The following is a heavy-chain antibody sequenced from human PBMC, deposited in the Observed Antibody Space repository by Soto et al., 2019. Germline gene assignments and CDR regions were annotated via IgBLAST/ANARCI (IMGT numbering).Heavy chain of an antibody. CDR2: IYYSGST. CDR3: ARRGSSWYRTTPDWFDP. D-gene: IGHD6-13*01. J-gene: IGHJ5*02. V-gene: IGHV4-31*03. CDR1: GGSISSGGYY. Sequence: SETLSLTCTVSGGSISSGGYYWSWIRQHPGKGLEWIGYIYYSGSTYYNPSLKSRVTISVDTSKNQFSLKLSSVTAADTAVYYCARRGSSWYRTTPDWFDPWGQGTLVTVSS.